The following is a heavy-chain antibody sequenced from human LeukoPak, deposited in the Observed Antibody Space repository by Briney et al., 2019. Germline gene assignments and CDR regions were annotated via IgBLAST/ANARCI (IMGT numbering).Heavy chain of an antibody. CDR1: GYTFTSYG. J-gene: IGHJ3*02. CDR3: ARIHCSSTSCYPLEYAFDI. D-gene: IGHD2-2*01. V-gene: IGHV1-18*01. CDR2: ISAYNGNT. Sequence: GASVKVSCKASGYTFTSYGISWVRQAPGQGLEWMGWISAYNGNTNYAQKLQGRVTMTTDTSTSTAYMELRSLRSDDTAVYYCARIHCSSTSCYPLEYAFDIWGQGTMVTVSS.